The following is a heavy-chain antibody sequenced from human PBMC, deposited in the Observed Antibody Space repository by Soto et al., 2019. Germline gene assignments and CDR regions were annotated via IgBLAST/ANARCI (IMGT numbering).Heavy chain of an antibody. CDR1: GGSITGYY. Sequence: QVQLQESGPGLVKPSETLSLTCTVSGGSITGYYWTWIRQPPGKGLEWIGYVFYKGNTNYNPSLTSGVTISVDTSANQFSLRLSSVTAADTAVYYCARSGDSFGFTDYWGQGTLVTVSS. J-gene: IGHJ4*02. CDR3: ARSGDSFGFTDY. CDR2: VFYKGNT. D-gene: IGHD5-18*01. V-gene: IGHV4-59*01.